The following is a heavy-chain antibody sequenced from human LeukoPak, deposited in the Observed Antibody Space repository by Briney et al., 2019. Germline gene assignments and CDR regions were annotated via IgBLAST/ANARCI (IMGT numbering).Heavy chain of an antibody. Sequence: SETLSLTCTVSGDSISSSYYYWGWIRQPPGKGLEWIGNIYYSGSTYYNPSLKSRVTISVDTSKNQFSLNVSSVTAADTAVYYCARERISRRAVAARRGDFDNWGQGTLVTVSS. V-gene: IGHV4-39*07. D-gene: IGHD6-6*01. CDR1: GDSISSSYYY. CDR3: ARERISRRAVAARRGDFDN. J-gene: IGHJ4*02. CDR2: IYYSGST.